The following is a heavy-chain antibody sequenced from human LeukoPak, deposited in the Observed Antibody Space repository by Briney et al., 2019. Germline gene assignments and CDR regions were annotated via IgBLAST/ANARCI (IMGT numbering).Heavy chain of an antibody. CDR1: GLTFSEFY. Sequence: GGSLRLSCVVSGLTFSEFYMRWVRQAPGKGLEWVSYISRSGVPVYYADSGKGRFTISRDNAKSSLYLQMNSLRAEDTAVYYCARDKALIGYPTIDYWGQGTLVTVSS. CDR3: ARDKALIGYPTIDY. D-gene: IGHD3-22*01. CDR2: ISRSGVPV. V-gene: IGHV3-11*01. J-gene: IGHJ4*02.